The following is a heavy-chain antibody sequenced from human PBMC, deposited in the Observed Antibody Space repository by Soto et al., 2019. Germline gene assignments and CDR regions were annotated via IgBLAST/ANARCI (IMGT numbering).Heavy chain of an antibody. D-gene: IGHD2-2*01. Sequence: EVQLVESGGGLVQPGGSLRVSCAASGFSFSSYSMNWVRQAPGKGLEWVSYISSSSRTIYYADSVKGRFTISRDNAKNSLYLQMNSLRDEDTGVYYCAKDRSSTMYAMDVGGQGTTVTVSS. CDR1: GFSFSSYS. CDR3: AKDRSSTMYAMDV. V-gene: IGHV3-48*02. CDR2: ISSSSRTI. J-gene: IGHJ6*02.